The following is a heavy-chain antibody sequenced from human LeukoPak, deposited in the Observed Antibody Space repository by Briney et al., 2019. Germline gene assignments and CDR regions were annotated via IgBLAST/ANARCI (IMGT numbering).Heavy chain of an antibody. CDR3: ARDLGYCSSTSCPPGF. J-gene: IGHJ1*01. V-gene: IGHV3-11*01. CDR2: ISSSGSTI. Sequence: GGSLRLSCAASGFTFSDYYMSWIRQAPGKGLEWVSYISSSGSTIYYADSVKGRFTTSRDNAKNSLYLQMNSLRAEDTAVYYCARDLGYCSSTSCPPGFWGQGTLVTVSS. D-gene: IGHD2-2*01. CDR1: GFTFSDYY.